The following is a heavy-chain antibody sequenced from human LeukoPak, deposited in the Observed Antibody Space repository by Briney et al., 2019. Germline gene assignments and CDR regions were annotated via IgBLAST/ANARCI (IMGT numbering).Heavy chain of an antibody. CDR2: INHSGST. J-gene: IGHJ4*02. CDR1: GGSFSGYY. V-gene: IGHV4-34*01. CDR3: ARIRRDDSGSSSFDF. D-gene: IGHD1-26*01. Sequence: SETLSLTCAVYGGSFSGYYWSWIRQPPGKGLEWIGEINHSGSTNYNPSLKSRVTISVDKSKNQFSLRLSSVTAADTAVYYCARIRRDDSGSSSFDFWGQGTLVTVSS.